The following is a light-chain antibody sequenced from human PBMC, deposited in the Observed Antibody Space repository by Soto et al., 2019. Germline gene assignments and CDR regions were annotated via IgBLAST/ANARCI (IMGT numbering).Light chain of an antibody. J-gene: IGLJ2*01. CDR1: RSNIGAGYD. Sequence: QSVLTQPPSVSGAPGQRVTISCTGTRSNIGAGYDVHWYQQVPGTAPKLLSYGNSNRPSGVPDRFSGSKSGISASLAITGLQAEDEADYYCQSYDSGLSGVVFGGGTKLTVL. CDR2: GNS. V-gene: IGLV1-40*01. CDR3: QSYDSGLSGVV.